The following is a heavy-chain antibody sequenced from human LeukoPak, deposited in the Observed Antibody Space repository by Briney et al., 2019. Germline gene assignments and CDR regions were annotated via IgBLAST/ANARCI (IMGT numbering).Heavy chain of an antibody. J-gene: IGHJ3*02. CDR2: IYPGDSDT. CDR3: ARRGYCSSTSCHDAFDI. Sequence: GESLKISCKGSGYSFTSYWIGWVRQMPGKDLEGMGIIYPGDSDTRYSPSFQGQVTISADKSISTAYLQWSSLKASDTAMYYCARRGYCSSTSCHDAFDIWGQGTMVTVSS. CDR1: GYSFTSYW. V-gene: IGHV5-51*01. D-gene: IGHD2-2*01.